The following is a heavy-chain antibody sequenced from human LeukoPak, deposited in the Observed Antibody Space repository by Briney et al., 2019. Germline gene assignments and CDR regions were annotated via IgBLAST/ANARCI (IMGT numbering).Heavy chain of an antibody. CDR1: GFTFDDYA. CDR2: ISWNSGSI. J-gene: IGHJ4*02. CDR3: AKALPYCTNGVCYGFDY. D-gene: IGHD2-8*01. V-gene: IGHV3-9*01. Sequence: GGSLRLSCVASGFTFDDYAMHWVRQAPGKGLEWVSGISWNSGSIGYADSVKGRFTITRDNAKNSLYLQMNSLRAEDTALYYCAKALPYCTNGVCYGFDYWGQGTLVTVSS.